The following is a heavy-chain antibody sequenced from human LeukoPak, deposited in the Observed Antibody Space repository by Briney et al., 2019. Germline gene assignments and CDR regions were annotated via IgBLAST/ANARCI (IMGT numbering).Heavy chain of an antibody. J-gene: IGHJ3*02. CDR1: LDSTTSNF. D-gene: IGHD3-10*01. V-gene: IGHV4-59*01. Sequence: SETLSLTCTVSLDSTTSNFWSWIRQPPGKGLEWIGYIYYSGSTNYNPSLKSRVTISVDTSKNQFSLKLSSVTAADTAVYYCARPLKGRVGDAFDIWGQGTMVTVSS. CDR3: ARPLKGRVGDAFDI. CDR2: IYYSGST.